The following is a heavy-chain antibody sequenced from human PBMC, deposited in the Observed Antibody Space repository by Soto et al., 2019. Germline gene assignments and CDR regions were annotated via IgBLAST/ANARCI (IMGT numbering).Heavy chain of an antibody. CDR3: AKAGIRGVIHYYYYMDV. V-gene: IGHV3-23*01. J-gene: IGHJ6*03. Sequence: EVQLLESGGGLVQPGGSLRLSCAASGFTFSSYAMSWVRQAPGKGLEWVSAISGSGGSTYYADSVKGRFTISRDNSKNTLYLQMNSLRAEDTAVYYCAKAGIRGVIHYYYYMDVWGKGTTVTVSS. D-gene: IGHD3-10*01. CDR1: GFTFSSYA. CDR2: ISGSGGST.